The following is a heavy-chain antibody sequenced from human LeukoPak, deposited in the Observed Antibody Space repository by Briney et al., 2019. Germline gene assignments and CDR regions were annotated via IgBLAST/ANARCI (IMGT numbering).Heavy chain of an antibody. D-gene: IGHD5-12*01. Sequence: PSETLSLTCTVSGGSISSYYWSWIRQPPGKGLGWIGYIYYSGSTNYNPSLKSRVTISVDTSKNQISLKLSSVTAADTAVYYCARGLLNSGLHPFDYWGQGTLVTVFS. V-gene: IGHV4-59*01. CDR2: IYYSGST. CDR3: ARGLLNSGLHPFDY. J-gene: IGHJ4*02. CDR1: GGSISSYY.